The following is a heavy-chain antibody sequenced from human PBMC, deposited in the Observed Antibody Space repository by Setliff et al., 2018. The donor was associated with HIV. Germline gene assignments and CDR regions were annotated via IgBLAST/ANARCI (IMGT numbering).Heavy chain of an antibody. J-gene: IGHJ4*02. V-gene: IGHV1-8*01. D-gene: IGHD1-20*01. CDR3: ARGLYNWNL. CDR1: GYSSTSDD. CDR2: MNPNSGNT. Sequence: ASVKVSCKASGYSSTSDDIGWVRQATGQGSEWMGWMNPNSGNTGYAQKFEGRVTMTRDTSTNTVFMELISLTFHDTAVYYCARGLYNWNLWGQGTLVTVSS.